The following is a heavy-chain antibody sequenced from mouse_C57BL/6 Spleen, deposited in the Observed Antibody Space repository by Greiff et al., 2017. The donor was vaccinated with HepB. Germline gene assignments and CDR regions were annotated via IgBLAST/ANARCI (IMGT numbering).Heavy chain of an antibody. D-gene: IGHD2-1*01. J-gene: IGHJ2*01. CDR3: TIYYGNLFDY. V-gene: IGHV1-15*01. CDR1: GYTFTDYE. Sequence: VQLQQSGAELVRPGASVTLSCKASGYTFTDYEMHWVKQTPVHGLEWIGAIDPETGGTAYNQKFKGKAILTADKSSSTAYMELRSLTSEDSAVYYCTIYYGNLFDYWGQGTTLTVSS. CDR2: IDPETGGT.